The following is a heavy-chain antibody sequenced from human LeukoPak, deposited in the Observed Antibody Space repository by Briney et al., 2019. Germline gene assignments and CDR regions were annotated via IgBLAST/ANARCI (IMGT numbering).Heavy chain of an antibody. CDR1: GGSIRSSSYY. D-gene: IGHD6-19*01. J-gene: IGHJ4*02. Sequence: PSETLSLTCTVSGGSIRSSSYYWGWIRQPPGKGLEWIGSIYYSGSTYYNPSLKSRVTISVDTSKNQFSLKLSSVTAADTAVYYCVTGYSSGWYPPYFDYWGQGTLVTVSS. V-gene: IGHV4-39*01. CDR3: VTGYSSGWYPPYFDY. CDR2: IYYSGST.